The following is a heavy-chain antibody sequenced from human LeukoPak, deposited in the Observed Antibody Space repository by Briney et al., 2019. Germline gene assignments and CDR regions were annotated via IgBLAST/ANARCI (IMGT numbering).Heavy chain of an antibody. CDR3: ASALGAHYFGS. Sequence: PGGSLRLFCAASGFTFSTYWMSWVRQAPGKGLEWVANIKQDGSEKYYVDSVRGRFIISRDNAQNSLYLQMNSLRAEDTAVYYCASALGAHYFGSWGQGTLVTVSS. CDR1: GFTFSTYW. J-gene: IGHJ4*02. V-gene: IGHV3-7*05. CDR2: IKQDGSEK. D-gene: IGHD1-26*01.